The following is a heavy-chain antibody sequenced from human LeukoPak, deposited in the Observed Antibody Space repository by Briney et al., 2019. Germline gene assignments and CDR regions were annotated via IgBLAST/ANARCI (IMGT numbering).Heavy chain of an antibody. D-gene: IGHD4-17*01. V-gene: IGHV3-23*01. CDR3: ARDYADYVGYFFFDY. CDR2: ISGGGETT. CDR1: GFTFNNYA. Sequence: GGSLRLSCAASGFTFNNYAVNWVRQAPGKGLEWVSSISGGGETTYYADSAKGRFTISRDNSQNTLYLQMNSLRAEDTAVYYCARDYADYVGYFFFDYWGQGALVTVSS. J-gene: IGHJ4*02.